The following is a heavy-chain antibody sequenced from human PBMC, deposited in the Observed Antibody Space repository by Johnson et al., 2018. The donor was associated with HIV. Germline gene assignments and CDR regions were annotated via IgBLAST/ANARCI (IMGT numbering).Heavy chain of an antibody. Sequence: VQLVESGGVVVQPGGSLRLSCAASGFTFSSYDMHWVRQATGKGLEWVSAIGTAGDTYYPGSVKGRFTISRENAKNSLYLQMNSLRVEDTAVYYCARDSTPRGADYVDYGFDIWGQGTMVAVSS. CDR3: ARDSTPRGADYVDYGFDI. V-gene: IGHV3-13*01. CDR1: GFTFSSYD. CDR2: IGTAGDT. J-gene: IGHJ3*02. D-gene: IGHD4-17*01.